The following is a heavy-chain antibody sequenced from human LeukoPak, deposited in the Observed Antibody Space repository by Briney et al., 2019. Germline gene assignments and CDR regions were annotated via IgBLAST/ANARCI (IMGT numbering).Heavy chain of an antibody. V-gene: IGHV3-23*01. CDR2: LSGGSDSR. CDR1: GFAFSNYA. J-gene: IGHJ4*02. Sequence: GGSLSFSCAASGFAFSNYAMSWVRQAPGKGLEWVSSLSGGSDSRYYADSVMGRFTISRDNSKNTLYLQVNSLRAEDTAVYYCAKGGSSGWYHLDFWGQGTLVTVSS. CDR3: AKGGSSGWYHLDF. D-gene: IGHD6-19*01.